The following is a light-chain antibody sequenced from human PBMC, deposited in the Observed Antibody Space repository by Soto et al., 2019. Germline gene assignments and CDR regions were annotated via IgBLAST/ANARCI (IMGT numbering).Light chain of an antibody. V-gene: IGKV1-27*01. J-gene: IGKJ1*01. CDR3: QKYDSAPWA. Sequence: DIQVTQSPSSLSASVGDRVTIACRASQAIDNFLAWYQHKPGKVPSLLIYDASFLEPGVSSRFTGSRSGTEFTLTISSLQPEDVGTYYCQKYDSAPWAFGQGTKVDIK. CDR1: QAIDNF. CDR2: DAS.